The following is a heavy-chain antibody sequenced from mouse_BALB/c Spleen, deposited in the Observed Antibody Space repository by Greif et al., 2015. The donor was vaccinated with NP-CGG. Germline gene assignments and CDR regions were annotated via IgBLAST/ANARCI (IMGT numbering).Heavy chain of an antibody. CDR1: GFSLTSYG. J-gene: IGHJ3*01. CDR2: IWAGGST. V-gene: IGHV2-9*02. Sequence: VMLVESGPGLVAPSQCLSITCTVSGFSLTSYGVHWVRQPPGKGLEWLGVIWAGGSTNYNSALMSRLSISKDNSKSQVFLKMNSLQTDDTAMYYCATLFAWFAYWGQGTLVTVSA. CDR3: ATLFAWFAY.